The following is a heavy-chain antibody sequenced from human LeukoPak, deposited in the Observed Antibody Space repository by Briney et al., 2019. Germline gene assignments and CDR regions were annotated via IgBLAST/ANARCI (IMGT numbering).Heavy chain of an antibody. J-gene: IGHJ4*02. CDR1: GYTFTGYN. V-gene: IGHV1-2*02. CDR2: INANSGGT. Sequence: ASVKVSCKASGYTFTGYNIHWVRQAPGQGLEWMGWINANSGGTNYAQEFQGRVTMARDTSISTAYMGLSRLTSDDTAVYYCARERDWASDYWGQGTLVTVSS. CDR3: ARERDWASDY. D-gene: IGHD3/OR15-3a*01.